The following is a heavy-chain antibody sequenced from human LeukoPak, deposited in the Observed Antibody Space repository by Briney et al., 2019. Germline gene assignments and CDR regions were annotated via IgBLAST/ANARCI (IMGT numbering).Heavy chain of an antibody. J-gene: IGHJ4*02. Sequence: GGSLRLSCAASGFTFSSYGMHWVRQAPGKGLEWVAVISYDGSNKYYADSVKGRFTISRDNSKNTLYLQMNSLRAEDTAVYYCARIRDDYNPLDYWGQGTLVTVFS. CDR2: ISYDGSNK. D-gene: IGHD5-24*01. CDR3: ARIRDDYNPLDY. CDR1: GFTFSSYG. V-gene: IGHV3-30*03.